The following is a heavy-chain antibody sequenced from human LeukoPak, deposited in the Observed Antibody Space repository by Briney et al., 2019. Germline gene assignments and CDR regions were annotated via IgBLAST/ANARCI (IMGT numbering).Heavy chain of an antibody. D-gene: IGHD3-22*01. Sequence: PGRSLRLSCAASGFTFSSYAMHWVRQAPGKGLEWVAVISYDGSNKYYADSVKGRFTISRDNSKNTLYLQMNSLRAEDTAVYYCARDSGYYDSSGYYAYWSQGTLVTVSS. CDR3: ARDSGYYDSSGYYAY. CDR1: GFTFSSYA. J-gene: IGHJ4*02. CDR2: ISYDGSNK. V-gene: IGHV3-30*04.